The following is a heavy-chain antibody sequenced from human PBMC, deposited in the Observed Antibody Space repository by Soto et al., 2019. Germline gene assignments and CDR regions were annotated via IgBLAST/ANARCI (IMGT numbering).Heavy chain of an antibody. Sequence: SQPLSLTCAITGDSFSSNSAGWSWVRQSPSRGLEWLGRTYYRSKWYYEYAVSVRGRITINPDTSKNQYSLQLNSVTPEDTAVYFCARGEQYSGRIFDYWGQGTLVTVSS. J-gene: IGHJ4*01. CDR1: GDSFSSNSAG. CDR3: ARGEQYSGRIFDY. D-gene: IGHD1-26*01. V-gene: IGHV6-1*01. CDR2: TYYRSKWYY.